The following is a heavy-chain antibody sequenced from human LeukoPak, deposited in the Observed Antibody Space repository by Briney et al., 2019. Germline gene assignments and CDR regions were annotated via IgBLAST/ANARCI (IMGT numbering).Heavy chain of an antibody. J-gene: IGHJ4*02. Sequence: ASVKVSCKASGYTFTNYGISWVRQAPGQGLEWMGWISSYNGNTNYAQKLQGRVTMTTDTSTSTAYMELRSLRSDDTAVYYCARSGVGYYYDSSGYYPLDCWGQGTLVTVSS. CDR2: ISSYNGNT. D-gene: IGHD3-22*01. V-gene: IGHV1-18*01. CDR1: GYTFTNYG. CDR3: ARSGVGYYYDSSGYYPLDC.